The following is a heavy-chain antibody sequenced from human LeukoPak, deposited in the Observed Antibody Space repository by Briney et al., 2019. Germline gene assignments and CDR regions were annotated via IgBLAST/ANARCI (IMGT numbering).Heavy chain of an antibody. V-gene: IGHV4-30-2*01. J-gene: IGHJ2*01. CDR2: IYHSGST. D-gene: IGHD3-22*01. CDR3: ARGDSSFGWYFDL. CDR1: GGSISSGGYS. Sequence: SETLSLNCAVSGGSISSGGYSWSWIRQPPGKGLEWIGYIYHSGSTYYNPSLKSRVTISVDRSKNQFSLKLSSVTAADTAVYYCARGDSSFGWYFDLWGRGTLVTVSS.